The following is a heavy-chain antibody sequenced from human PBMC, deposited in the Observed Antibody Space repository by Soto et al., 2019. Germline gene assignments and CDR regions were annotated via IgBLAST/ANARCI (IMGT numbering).Heavy chain of an antibody. CDR3: AKVIAAAGRDYYYYYGMDV. D-gene: IGHD6-13*01. V-gene: IGHV3-23*01. J-gene: IGHJ6*02. CDR2: ISGSGGST. Sequence: EVQLLESGGGLVQPGGSLRLSCAASGFTFSSYAMSWVRQAPGKGLECVSAISGSGGSTYYADSVKGRFTISRDNSKNPLYLQMNSLRAEDTAVYYCAKVIAAAGRDYYYYYGMDVWGHGTTVTVSS. CDR1: GFTFSSYA.